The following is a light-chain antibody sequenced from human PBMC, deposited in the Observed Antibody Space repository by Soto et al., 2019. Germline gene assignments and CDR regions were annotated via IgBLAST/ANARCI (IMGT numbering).Light chain of an antibody. CDR3: KQYDNLPIT. J-gene: IGKJ5*01. CDR2: GAS. V-gene: IGKV1-33*01. CDR1: QDISKS. Sequence: DIQMTQTPSALAASVGDRVTSTCQASQDISKSLGCYQQKPGKAPKLLIYGASTLETGVPSRFSGGGSGSDFIFTISSLQPEDSATYYCKQYDNLPITFGQGTRLEIK.